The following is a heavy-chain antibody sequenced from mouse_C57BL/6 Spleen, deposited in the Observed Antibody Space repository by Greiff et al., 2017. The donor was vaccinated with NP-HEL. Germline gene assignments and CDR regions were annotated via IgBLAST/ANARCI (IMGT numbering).Heavy chain of an antibody. CDR1: GYTFASYG. J-gene: IGHJ4*01. V-gene: IGHV1-81*01. CDR3: ARSEGNYAMDY. CDR2: IYPRSGNT. Sequence: QVQLQQSGAELARPGASVKLSCKASGYTFASYGISWVKQRTGQGLEWIGEIYPRSGNTYYNEKFKGKATLTADKSSSTAYMELRSLTSEDSAVYVCARSEGNYAMDYWGQGTSVTVSS.